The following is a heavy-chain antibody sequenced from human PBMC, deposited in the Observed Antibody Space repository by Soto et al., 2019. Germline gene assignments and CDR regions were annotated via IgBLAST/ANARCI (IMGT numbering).Heavy chain of an antibody. Sequence: GGSLRLSCVASAFTFNNFPMHWVRQAPGKGLQWLASITTTSTYKYYADSVKGRFSISRDNAKNSLYLELTNLRSEDTAVYYCAREKCSSASCNHGMDVWGLGTTVTVSS. CDR3: AREKCSSASCNHGMDV. CDR2: ITTTSTYK. D-gene: IGHD2-2*01. CDR1: AFTFNNFP. V-gene: IGHV3-21*01. J-gene: IGHJ6*02.